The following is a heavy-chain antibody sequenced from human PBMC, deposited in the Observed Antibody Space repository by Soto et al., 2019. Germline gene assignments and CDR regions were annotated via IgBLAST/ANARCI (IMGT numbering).Heavy chain of an antibody. Sequence: QLLQSGGGLVQPGGSLTLSCAASGFTFGTTDMSWVRQAPGEGPEWVSTIDGSGGITYYADSVKGRFTISRDNSRNTVYLQMNSLRGDDTALYYCVKNSGWFNTWGQGALDTVSS. CDR1: GFTFGTTD. V-gene: IGHV3-23*01. J-gene: IGHJ5*02. D-gene: IGHD3-10*01. CDR2: IDGSGGIT. CDR3: VKNSGWFNT.